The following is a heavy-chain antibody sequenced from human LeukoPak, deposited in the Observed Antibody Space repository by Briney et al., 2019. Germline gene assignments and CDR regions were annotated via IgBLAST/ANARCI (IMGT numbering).Heavy chain of an antibody. CDR1: GGSITSPTYY. D-gene: IGHD2-2*01. CDR2: LFASGNY. V-gene: IGHV4-61*02. J-gene: IGHJ3*01. Sequence: SETLSLTCSVSGGSITSPTYYWAWIRQSAENGLQYLGRLFASGNYNYNPSLKGRAAMSVDTSKSQISLKLTSVTGADRAVYYCAAFCASTSCLGHVFDVWGHGTMVTVSS. CDR3: AAFCASTSCLGHVFDV.